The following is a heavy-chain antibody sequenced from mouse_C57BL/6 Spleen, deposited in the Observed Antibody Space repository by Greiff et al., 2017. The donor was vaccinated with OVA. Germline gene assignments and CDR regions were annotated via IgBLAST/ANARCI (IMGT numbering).Heavy chain of an antibody. CDR3: ARKGLNYAMDY. J-gene: IGHJ4*01. CDR2: IDPSDSYT. D-gene: IGHD2-4*01. V-gene: IGHV1-69*01. Sequence: VQLKQPGAELVMPGASVKLSCKASGYTFTSYWMHWVKQRPGQGLEWIGEIDPSDSYTNYNQKFKGKSTLTVDKSSSTAYMQLSSLTSEDSAVYYCARKGLNYAMDYWGQGTSVTVSS. CDR1: GYTFTSYW.